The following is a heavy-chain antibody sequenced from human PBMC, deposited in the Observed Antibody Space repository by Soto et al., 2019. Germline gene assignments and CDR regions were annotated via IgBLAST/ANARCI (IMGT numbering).Heavy chain of an antibody. CDR3: AGGVWDCVGDSCSGWLEP. J-gene: IGHJ5*02. CDR1: GGTFSSYA. CDR2: FIPLLDTA. Sequence: QVQLLQSGPEVKKPGSSVKVSCKASGGTFSSYAINWVRQAPGQGLEWMGGFIPLLDTANYAQNFQGRVSITAAESATTAYMELSGLRFDDTAVYYCAGGVWDCVGDSCSGWLEPWGQGTLVTVSS. V-gene: IGHV1-69*01. D-gene: IGHD2-15*01.